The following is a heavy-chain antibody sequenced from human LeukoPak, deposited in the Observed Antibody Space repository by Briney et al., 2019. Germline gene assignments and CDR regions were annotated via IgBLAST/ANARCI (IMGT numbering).Heavy chain of an antibody. J-gene: IGHJ4*02. D-gene: IGHD3-10*01. CDR3: AHKGRGSGSYTM. CDR1: GFSLTSDGVA. V-gene: IGHV2-5*01. CDR2: TYWNNDK. Sequence: GPTLVNPTQTLTLTCTFSGFSLTSDGVAVAWIRQPPGKALEWLAVTYWNNDKSYSPSLTSRLTVTKDTSKNQVVLIMTNMAPVDTGTYYCAHKGRGSGSYTMWGQGILITVSS.